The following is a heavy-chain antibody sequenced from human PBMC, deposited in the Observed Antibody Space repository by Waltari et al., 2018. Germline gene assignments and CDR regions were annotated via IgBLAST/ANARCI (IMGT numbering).Heavy chain of an antibody. V-gene: IGHV1-2*06. CDR3: ARSAFDI. CDR2: INPSSGGT. CDR1: GYTFTGYY. Sequence: QVQLVQSGAEVKKPGASVKVSCTASGYTFTGYYLHWVRQAPGQGLECMGRINPSSGGTNYAQKFQGRVTMTRDTSISTAYMELSRLRSDDTAVYYCARSAFDIWGQGTMVTVSS. J-gene: IGHJ3*02.